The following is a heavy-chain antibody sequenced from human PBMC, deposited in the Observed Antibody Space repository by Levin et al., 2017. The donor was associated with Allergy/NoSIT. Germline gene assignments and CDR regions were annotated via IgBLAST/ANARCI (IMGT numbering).Heavy chain of an antibody. V-gene: IGHV3-21*01. J-gene: IGHJ4*02. CDR1: GFRFSDYG. CDR2: ISSDSSYT. CDR3: ASKTLDGDFDY. Sequence: GESLKISCAASGFRFSDYGMNWVRQAPGKGLERVSSISSDSSYTHYADSVKGRFTISRDNAKNSLFLQMNSLRAEDTAVYYCASKTLDGDFDYWGQGTLVTVSS. D-gene: IGHD1-1*01.